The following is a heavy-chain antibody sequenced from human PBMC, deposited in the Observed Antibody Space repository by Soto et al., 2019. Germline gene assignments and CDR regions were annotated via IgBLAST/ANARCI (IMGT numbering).Heavy chain of an antibody. CDR1: GYTFTGYY. J-gene: IGHJ4*02. Sequence: ASVKVSCKASGYTFTGYYMHWVRQAPGQGLEWMGWINPNSGGTNYAQKFQGWVTMTRDTSISTAYMELSRLRSDDTAVYYCARGRTYCSGGSCYSFDYWGQGTLVTVSS. V-gene: IGHV1-2*04. CDR2: INPNSGGT. CDR3: ARGRTYCSGGSCYSFDY. D-gene: IGHD2-15*01.